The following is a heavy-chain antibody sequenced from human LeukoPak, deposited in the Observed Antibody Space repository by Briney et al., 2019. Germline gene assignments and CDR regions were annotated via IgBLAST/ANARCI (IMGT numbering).Heavy chain of an antibody. CDR2: INQDGNSQ. CDR1: GFAFSSYW. CDR3: ARSLWPEDY. J-gene: IGHJ4*02. Sequence: PGGSLRLSCEVSGFAFSSYWASWVRQAAGKGLEWVANINQDGNSQNYVDSVRGRFTISKDNAKNSVYLQMNSLRAEDTAVYYCARSLWPEDYWGQGILVTVSS. D-gene: IGHD2-21*01. V-gene: IGHV3-7*01.